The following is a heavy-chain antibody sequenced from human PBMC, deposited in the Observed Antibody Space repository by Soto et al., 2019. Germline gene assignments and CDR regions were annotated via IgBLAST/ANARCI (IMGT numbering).Heavy chain of an antibody. J-gene: IGHJ5*02. D-gene: IGHD6-19*01. Sequence: GASVKVSCKVSGYTLTELSMHWVRQAPGKGLEWMGGFDPEDGNTGYAQKFQGRVTMTRNTSISTAYMELSSLRSEDTAVYYCASGYSSGWYRNWFDPWGQGTLVTVSS. V-gene: IGHV1-24*01. CDR1: GYTLTELS. CDR3: ASGYSSGWYRNWFDP. CDR2: FDPEDGNT.